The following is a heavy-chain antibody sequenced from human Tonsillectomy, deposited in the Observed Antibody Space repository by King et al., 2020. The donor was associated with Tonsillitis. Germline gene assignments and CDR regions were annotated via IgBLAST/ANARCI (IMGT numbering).Heavy chain of an antibody. CDR2: ISSSGSTI. J-gene: IGHJ4*01. V-gene: IGHV3-48*03. D-gene: IGHD3-3*01. Sequence: VQLVESGGGLVQPGGSLRLSCAASGFTFSSYEMNWVRQAPGKGLEWVSYISSSGSTIYYADSVKGRFTISRDNAKNSLYLQMNSLRAEDTAVYYCARETFMYYDFWSGSGFYFDYWGHGTLVTVSS. CDR3: ARETFMYYDFWSGSGFYFDY. CDR1: GFTFSSYE.